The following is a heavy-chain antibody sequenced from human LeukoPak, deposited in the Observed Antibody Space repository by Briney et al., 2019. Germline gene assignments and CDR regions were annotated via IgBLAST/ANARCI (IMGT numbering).Heavy chain of an antibody. D-gene: IGHD2-15*01. Sequence: GGSLRLSCAASGFTVSSNYMSWVRQAPGKGLEWVSVIYGGGSTYYADSVKGRFTISRDNSKNTLYLQTNSLRAEDTAVYYCARDRYCSGGSCYPPGDWGQGTLVTVSS. CDR3: ARDRYCSGGSCYPPGD. CDR2: IYGGGST. CDR1: GFTVSSNY. J-gene: IGHJ4*02. V-gene: IGHV3-53*01.